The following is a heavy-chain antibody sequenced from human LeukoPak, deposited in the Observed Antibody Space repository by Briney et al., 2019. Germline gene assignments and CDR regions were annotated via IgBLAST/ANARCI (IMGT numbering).Heavy chain of an antibody. CDR3: ARVPSASAYHYMDV. D-gene: IGHD6-13*01. Sequence: PSGTLSLTCAVSGGSISSSNWWSWVRQSPGTGLEWIGEIYHSGSTNHNPSLKSRVTISVDTSKNQFSLKMSSVTAADTAVYYCARVPSASAYHYMDVWGKGTTVTVSS. CDR2: IYHSGST. J-gene: IGHJ6*03. V-gene: IGHV4-4*02. CDR1: GGSISSSNW.